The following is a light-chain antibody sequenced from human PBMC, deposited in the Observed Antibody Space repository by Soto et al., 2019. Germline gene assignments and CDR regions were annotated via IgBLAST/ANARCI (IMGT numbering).Light chain of an antibody. CDR2: KAS. CDR3: QQYNSYPWT. J-gene: IGKJ1*01. Sequence: DIQITQSPSTLPASVGDRVTITCRASQSISSWLAWYQQKTGKAPKLLIYKASSLESGVPSRFRGSGSGTEFTLTISRLQPDDFSTYYCQQYNSYPWTFGQGTKVDIK. V-gene: IGKV1-5*03. CDR1: QSISSW.